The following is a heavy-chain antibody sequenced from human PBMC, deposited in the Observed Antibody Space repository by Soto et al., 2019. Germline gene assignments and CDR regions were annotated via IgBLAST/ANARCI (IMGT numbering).Heavy chain of an antibody. J-gene: IGHJ6*02. CDR2: IRSKAYGGTT. D-gene: IGHD6-19*01. CDR1: GFTFGDYA. CDR3: TRENSSGWYEIRYYYYGMDV. V-gene: IGHV3-49*04. Sequence: GGSLRLSCTASGFTFGDYAMSWVRQAPGKGLEWVGFIRSKAYGGTTEYAASVKGRFTISRDDSKSIAYLQMNSLKTEDTAVYYCTRENSSGWYEIRYYYYGMDVWGQGTTVTVS.